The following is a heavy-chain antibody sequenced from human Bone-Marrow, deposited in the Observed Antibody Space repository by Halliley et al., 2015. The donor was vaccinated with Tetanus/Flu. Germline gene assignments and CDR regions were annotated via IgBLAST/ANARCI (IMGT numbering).Heavy chain of an antibody. CDR2: LYYTGST. Sequence: TLSLTCTVSGGSMNAYYWSWIRQSPGKGLEWIGSLYYTGSTEYNPSLKSRVSISGDTSKNQFSLKLNSVTPADTAVYYCARVDWFSRPSSGWFDPWGQGTRVTVSS. CDR3: ARVDWFSRPSSGWFDP. D-gene: IGHD6-6*01. V-gene: IGHV4-59*01. J-gene: IGHJ5*02. CDR1: GGSMNAYY.